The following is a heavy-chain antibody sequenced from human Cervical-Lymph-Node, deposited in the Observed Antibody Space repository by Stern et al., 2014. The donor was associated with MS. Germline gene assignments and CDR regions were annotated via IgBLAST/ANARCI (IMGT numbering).Heavy chain of an antibody. CDR1: GHTLTELS. D-gene: IGHD3-16*02. CDR2: FDTEDGKT. Sequence: VQLLESGAEVKKPGASVKVSCTVSGHTLTELSIHWVRQAPGKGLEWMGGFDTEDGKTVYAQKFRGRVTLTEDISSDTAYMELSSLRSEDTAVYYCVTGSGLRLGELSRFWGQGALVTVSS. CDR3: VTGSGLRLGELSRF. V-gene: IGHV1-24*01. J-gene: IGHJ4*02.